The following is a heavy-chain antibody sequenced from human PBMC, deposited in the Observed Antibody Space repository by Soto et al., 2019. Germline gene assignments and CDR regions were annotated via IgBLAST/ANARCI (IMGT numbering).Heavy chain of an antibody. CDR3: ARGSRYDILTGNAIVDD. V-gene: IGHV3-11*06. CDR1: GFTFRDHY. Sequence: GGSLRLSCVASGFTFRDHYMSWIRQAQGKGPDWISYISSTSAYTNYAESVKGRFTISSDNANNSLYLQMNSLRVEDTAVYYCARGSRYDILTGNAIVDDWGQGTTVTVYS. CDR2: ISSTSAYT. D-gene: IGHD3-9*01. J-gene: IGHJ6*02.